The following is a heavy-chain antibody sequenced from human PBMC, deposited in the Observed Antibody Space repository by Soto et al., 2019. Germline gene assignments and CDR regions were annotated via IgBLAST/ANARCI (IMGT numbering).Heavy chain of an antibody. CDR1: GFTFSSYA. D-gene: IGHD5-12*01. CDR3: AKDLGVTDIVATFFDY. V-gene: IGHV3-23*01. CDR2: ISGSGGST. J-gene: IGHJ4*02. Sequence: EVQLLESGGGLVQPGGSLRLSCAASGFTFSSYAMSWVRQAPGKGLEWVSAISGSGGSTYYAASVKGRFTISRDNSKNTLYLQMTSLRAEDTAVYYCAKDLGVTDIVATFFDYWGQGTLVTVSS.